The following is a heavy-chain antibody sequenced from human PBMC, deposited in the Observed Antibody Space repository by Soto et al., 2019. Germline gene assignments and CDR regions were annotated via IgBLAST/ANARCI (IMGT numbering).Heavy chain of an antibody. J-gene: IGHJ4*02. D-gene: IGHD7-27*01. CDR1: GGTCSSYA. CDR3: ARGPGATANVPIDY. V-gene: IGHV1-69*01. CDR2: IIPIFGTA. Sequence: QVQLVQSGAEVKKPGSSVKVSCKASGGTCSSYAISWVRQAPGQGLEWMGGIIPIFGTANYAQKFQGRVTITADESTSTAYMALSSLRSEDTAVYYCARGPGATANVPIDYWGQGTLVTVSS.